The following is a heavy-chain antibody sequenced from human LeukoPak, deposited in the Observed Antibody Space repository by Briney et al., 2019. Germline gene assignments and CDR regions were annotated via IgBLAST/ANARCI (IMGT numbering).Heavy chain of an antibody. D-gene: IGHD3-22*01. CDR2: IRYDGSNK. CDR3: ARDQDSSLDY. CDR1: GFTFSSYG. Sequence: PGGSLRLSCAASGFTFSSYGMHWVRQAPGKGLEWVAFIRYDGSNKYYADSVKGRFTISRDNSKNTLYLQMNSLRAEDTAVYYCARDQDSSLDYWGQGTLVTVSS. J-gene: IGHJ4*02. V-gene: IGHV3-30*02.